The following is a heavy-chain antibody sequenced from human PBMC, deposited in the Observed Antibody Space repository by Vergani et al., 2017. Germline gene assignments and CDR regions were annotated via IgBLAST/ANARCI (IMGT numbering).Heavy chain of an antibody. CDR3: AKGVGYGWVGAFDI. CDR1: GFTFSGSA. V-gene: IGHV3-73*02. Sequence: EVQLVESGGGLVQPGGSLKLSCAASGFTFSGSAMHWVRQASGKGLEWVGRIRSKANSYATAYAASVKGRFTISRDDSKNTLYLQMNSLRAEDTAVYYCAKGVGYGWVGAFDIWGQGTMVTVSS. J-gene: IGHJ3*02. CDR2: IRSKANSYAT. D-gene: IGHD6-19*01.